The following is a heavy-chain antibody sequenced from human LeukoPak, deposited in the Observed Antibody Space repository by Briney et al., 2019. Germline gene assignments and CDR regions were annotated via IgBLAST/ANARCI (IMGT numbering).Heavy chain of an antibody. D-gene: IGHD5-24*01. V-gene: IGHV4-34*01. CDR2: INHSGST. CDR1: GGSFSGYY. CDR3: ARDGKEGGFNYDY. Sequence: SETLSLTCAVYGGSFSGYYWSWLRQPPGKGLEWIGEINHSGSTNYNPSLKSRVTISVDTSKNQFSLKLSSVTAADTAVYYCARDGKEGGFNYDYWGQGTLVTVSS. J-gene: IGHJ4*02.